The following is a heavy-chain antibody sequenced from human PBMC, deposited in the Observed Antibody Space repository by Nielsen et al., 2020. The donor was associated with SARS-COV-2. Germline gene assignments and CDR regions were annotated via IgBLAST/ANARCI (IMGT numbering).Heavy chain of an antibody. J-gene: IGHJ4*02. CDR3: ARVGSSRLDGY. CDR2: ISSSGTTI. Sequence: GESLKISCAASAFTFSSHSMNWVRQPPGKGLEWVSYISSSGTTIYYADSARGRFSISRDNAKNSLYLQMNSLRDEDTGVYYCARVGSSRLDGYWGQGTLVTVSS. V-gene: IGHV3-48*02. CDR1: AFTFSSHS. D-gene: IGHD6-13*01.